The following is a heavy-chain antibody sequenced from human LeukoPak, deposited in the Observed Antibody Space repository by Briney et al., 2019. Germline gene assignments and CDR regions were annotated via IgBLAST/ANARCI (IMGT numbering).Heavy chain of an antibody. Sequence: SETLSLTCTVSGGSISSYYWGWIRQPAGKGLEWIGRIYTSGSTNYNPSLKSRVTMSVDTSKNQFSLKLSSVTAADTAVYYCARDPRSGKYAAWFDPWGQGTLVTVSS. CDR2: IYTSGST. D-gene: IGHD5-12*01. V-gene: IGHV4-4*07. CDR3: ARDPRSGKYAAWFDP. J-gene: IGHJ5*02. CDR1: GGSISSYY.